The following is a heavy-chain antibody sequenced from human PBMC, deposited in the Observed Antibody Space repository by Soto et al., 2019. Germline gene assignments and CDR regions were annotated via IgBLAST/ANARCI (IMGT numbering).Heavy chain of an antibody. Sequence: QVHLQESGPGLVKPSETLSLTCTVSGGSINNHYWSWIRQPPGRGLEWIGYIYYTGSTNYNPPIKIRVTMSVDTSKNQFSLNLTSLTAADTAIYYCARANWYSEYWGQGTLVTVSS. J-gene: IGHJ4*02. D-gene: IGHD7-27*01. V-gene: IGHV4-59*11. CDR1: GGSINNHY. CDR3: ARANWYSEY. CDR2: IYYTGST.